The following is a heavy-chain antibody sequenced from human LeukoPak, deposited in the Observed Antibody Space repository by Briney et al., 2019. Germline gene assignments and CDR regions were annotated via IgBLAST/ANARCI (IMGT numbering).Heavy chain of an antibody. J-gene: IGHJ4*02. V-gene: IGHV4-39*01. CDR1: GGSISTTDFD. Sequence: SETLSLTCAVSGGSISTTDFDWAWLRQPPGQGLEWIATISSSGKSYYNPYLMSRVTISVDTSKNQFSLDVTSVTAADTGLFYCARFKGGTGFDYWGRGILVIVS. CDR3: ARFKGGTGFDY. D-gene: IGHD1-26*01. CDR2: ISSSGKS.